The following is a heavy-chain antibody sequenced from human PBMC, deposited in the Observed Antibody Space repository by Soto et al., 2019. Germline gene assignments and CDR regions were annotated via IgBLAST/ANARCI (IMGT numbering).Heavy chain of an antibody. J-gene: IGHJ4*02. D-gene: IGHD2-21*02. V-gene: IGHV1-3*01. CDR1: GYTFTSYA. CDR2: INAGNGNT. CDR3: ARSLVVVTALDY. Sequence: ASVKVSCKASGYTFTSYAMHWVRQAPGQRLEWMGWINAGNGNTKYSQKFQGRVTITRDTSASTAYMELGSLRSEDTAVYYCARSLVVVTALDYWGQGTLVTVSS.